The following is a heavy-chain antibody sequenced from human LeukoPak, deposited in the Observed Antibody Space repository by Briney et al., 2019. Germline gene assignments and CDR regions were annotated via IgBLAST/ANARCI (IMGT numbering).Heavy chain of an antibody. V-gene: IGHV3-11*01. Sequence: PGGSLRLSCAASGFTFSDYYMSWIRQAPGKGLEWVSYISSSGSTIYYADSVKGRFTISRDNAKNSLYLQMNSLRAEDTAVYYCARDLSSSGYYFLNYYYYYGMDVWGQGTTVTVSS. J-gene: IGHJ6*02. CDR3: ARDLSSSGYYFLNYYYYYGMDV. CDR2: ISSSGSTI. D-gene: IGHD3-22*01. CDR1: GFTFSDYY.